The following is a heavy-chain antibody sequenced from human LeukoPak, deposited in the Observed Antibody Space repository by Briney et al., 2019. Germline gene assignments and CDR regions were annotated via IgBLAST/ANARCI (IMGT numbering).Heavy chain of an antibody. J-gene: IGHJ5*02. D-gene: IGHD3-10*01. Sequence: ASVKVSCKASGYTFTSYGISWVRQAPGQGLEWMGWIGAYNGNTNYAQKLQGRVTMTTDTSTSTAYMELRSLRSDDTAVYYCARDWPDYYGSGSYYMFDPWGQGTLVTVSS. CDR2: IGAYNGNT. V-gene: IGHV1-18*04. CDR1: GYTFTSYG. CDR3: ARDWPDYYGSGSYYMFDP.